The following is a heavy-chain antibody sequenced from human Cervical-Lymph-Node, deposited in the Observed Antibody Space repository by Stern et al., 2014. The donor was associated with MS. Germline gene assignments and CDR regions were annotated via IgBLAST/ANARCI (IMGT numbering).Heavy chain of an antibody. CDR2: IYSSGST. J-gene: IGHJ4*02. CDR1: GGSISSGDYY. V-gene: IGHV4-30-4*01. Sequence: QLQESGPGLAKPSQTLSLTCTVSGGSISSGDYYWSWIRQPPGKGLEWIGYIYSSGSTYYNPSLKNRVTISVDTSKNQFSLKLSSVTAEDTAVYYCARGITIFGVVKTWGQGTLVTVSS. D-gene: IGHD3-3*01. CDR3: ARGITIFGVVKT.